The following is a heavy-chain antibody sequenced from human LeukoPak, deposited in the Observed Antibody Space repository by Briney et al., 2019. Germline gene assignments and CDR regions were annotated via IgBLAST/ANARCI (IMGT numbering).Heavy chain of an antibody. Sequence: PSETLSLTCAVSGGSISSGGYSWSWIRQPPGTGLEWIGYIYHSGSTYYNPSLKSRVTISVDRSKNQFSLKLSSVTAADTAVYYCARVKCLGGSCPTDYWGQGTLVTVSS. CDR2: IYHSGST. V-gene: IGHV4-30-2*01. D-gene: IGHD2-15*01. CDR3: ARVKCLGGSCPTDY. J-gene: IGHJ4*02. CDR1: GGSISSGGYS.